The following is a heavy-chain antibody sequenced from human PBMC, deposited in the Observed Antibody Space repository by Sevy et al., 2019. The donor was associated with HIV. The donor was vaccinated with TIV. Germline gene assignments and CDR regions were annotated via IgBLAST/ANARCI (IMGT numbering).Heavy chain of an antibody. CDR1: GYTFTDYG. Sequence: ASVKVSCKTSGYTFTDYGIGWVRQAPGQGLEWVSWINRSDGNRNYPQRLQGRVTMTTDTSTSTAYMELWSLRSDDTATYYCARDVTGNYYVDYWCQGTLVTVSS. J-gene: IGHJ4*02. D-gene: IGHD1-26*01. CDR3: ARDVTGNYYVDY. CDR2: INRSDGNR. V-gene: IGHV1-18*01.